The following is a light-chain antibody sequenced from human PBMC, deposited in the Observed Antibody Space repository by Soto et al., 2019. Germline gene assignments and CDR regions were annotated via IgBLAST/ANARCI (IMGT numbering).Light chain of an antibody. CDR3: QSFDRSLSDYV. CDR2: DNT. Sequence: QSVLTQPPSVSGAPGQTVTISCTGSSSNIGAGFDVHWYQQLPGTAPKLLIYDNTNRPSGVPDRFSGSRSGTSASLVITGLQAADEADYHCQSFDRSLSDYVFGTGTKLTVL. J-gene: IGLJ1*01. V-gene: IGLV1-40*01. CDR1: SSNIGAGFD.